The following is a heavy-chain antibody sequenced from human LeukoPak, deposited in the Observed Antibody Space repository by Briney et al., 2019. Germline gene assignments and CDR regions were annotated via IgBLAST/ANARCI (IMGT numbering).Heavy chain of an antibody. V-gene: IGHV3-30-3*01. CDR2: ISYDGSNK. CDR3: ARGAWWELLYTHFDY. J-gene: IGHJ4*02. CDR1: GFTFSSYA. Sequence: PGRSLRLSCAASGFTFSSYAMHWVRQAPGKGLGWVAVISYDGSNKYYADSVKGRFTISRDNSKNTLYLQMNSLRAEDTAVYYCARGAWWELLYTHFDYWGQGTLVTVSS. D-gene: IGHD1-26*01.